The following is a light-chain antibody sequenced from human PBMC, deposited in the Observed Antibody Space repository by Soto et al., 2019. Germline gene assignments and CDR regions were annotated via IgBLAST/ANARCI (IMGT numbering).Light chain of an antibody. CDR3: QQYYSTPLT. Sequence: EIVLTQSPGTLSLSPGEIATLSCMAIQSVSSSYLAWYQQKPGQAPRLLIYGASTRATGFPARFSGSGSGTEFTLTISSLQAEDVAVYYCQQYYSTPLTFGGGTKVDIK. CDR1: QSVSSSY. J-gene: IGKJ4*01. V-gene: IGKV3-20*01. CDR2: GAS.